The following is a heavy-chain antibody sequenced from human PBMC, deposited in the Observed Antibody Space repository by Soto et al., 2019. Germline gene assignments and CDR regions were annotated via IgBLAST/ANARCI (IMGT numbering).Heavy chain of an antibody. CDR2: TYYRSKWYN. V-gene: IGHV6-1*01. D-gene: IGHD2-2*01. J-gene: IGHJ6*04. Sequence: SQTLSLTCAISGDIVSSNSAAWNWIRQSPSRGLEWLGRTYYRSKWYNDYAVSVKSRITINPDTSKNQFSLQLNSVTPEDTAVYYCARVGIVVVPAARYYGSDVWGKGTTVTVSS. CDR1: GDIVSSNSAA. CDR3: ARVGIVVVPAARYYGSDV.